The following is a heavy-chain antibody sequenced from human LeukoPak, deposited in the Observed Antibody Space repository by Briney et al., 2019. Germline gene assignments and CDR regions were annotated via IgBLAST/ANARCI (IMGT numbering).Heavy chain of an antibody. CDR1: GYTFTGYY. D-gene: IGHD4-17*01. Sequence: ASVKVSCKASGYTFTGYYMHWVRQARGQGLEWMGWINPNSGGTNYAQKFQGRVTMTRDTSISTAYMELSRLRSDDTAVYYCARGGDYGDYAPYYWGQGTLVTVSS. CDR2: INPNSGGT. CDR3: ARGGDYGDYAPYY. V-gene: IGHV1-2*02. J-gene: IGHJ4*02.